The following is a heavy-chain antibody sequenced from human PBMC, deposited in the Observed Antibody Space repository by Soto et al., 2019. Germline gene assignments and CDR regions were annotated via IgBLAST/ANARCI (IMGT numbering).Heavy chain of an antibody. D-gene: IGHD6-19*01. J-gene: IGHJ6*02. Sequence: LRLSCAASGFTFSSYAMSWVRQAPGKGLEWVSAISGSGGSTYYADSVKGRFTISRDNSKNTLYLQMNSLRAEDTAVYYCAKDAIAVAGLYYYGMDVWGQGTTVTVSS. CDR3: AKDAIAVAGLYYYGMDV. V-gene: IGHV3-23*01. CDR1: GFTFSSYA. CDR2: ISGSGGST.